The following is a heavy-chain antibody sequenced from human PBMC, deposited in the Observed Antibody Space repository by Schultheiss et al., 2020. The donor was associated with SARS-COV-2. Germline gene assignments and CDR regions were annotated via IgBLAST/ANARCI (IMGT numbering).Heavy chain of an antibody. Sequence: GGSLRLSCAASGFTFSSYAMSWVRQAPGKGLEWVSAISGSGGSTYYADSVKGRFTISRDNSKNTLYLQMNSLRAEDTAVYYCAKVGGGGNTPFYHYYYYGMDVWGQGTTVTVSS. CDR3: AKVGGGGNTPFYHYYYYGMDV. J-gene: IGHJ6*02. D-gene: IGHD4-23*01. CDR1: GFTFSSYA. CDR2: ISGSGGST. V-gene: IGHV3-23*01.